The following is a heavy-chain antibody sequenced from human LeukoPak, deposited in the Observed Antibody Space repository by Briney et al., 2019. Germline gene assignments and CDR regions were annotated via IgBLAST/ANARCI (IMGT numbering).Heavy chain of an antibody. Sequence: SETLSLTCAVCGGSFSGYYWSWIRQPPGKGLEWIGEINHSGSTNYNPSLKSRVTISVDTSKNQFSLKLSSVTAADTAVYYCARGGRAVAGRDYWGQGTLVTVSS. CDR3: ARGGRAVAGRDY. V-gene: IGHV4-34*01. CDR1: GGSFSGYY. J-gene: IGHJ4*02. CDR2: INHSGST. D-gene: IGHD6-19*01.